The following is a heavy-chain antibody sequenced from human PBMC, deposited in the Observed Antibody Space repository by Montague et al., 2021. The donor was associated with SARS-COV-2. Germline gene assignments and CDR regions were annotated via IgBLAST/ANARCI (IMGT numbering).Heavy chain of an antibody. CDR2: IYYSGST. J-gene: IGHJ5*02. V-gene: IGHV4-39*01. CDR1: GGSISSSSYY. CDR3: ARQGDQLLLEYWFDP. D-gene: IGHD2-2*01. Sequence: SETLSLTCTVSGGSISSSSYYWGWIRQPPGKGLEWIGSIYYSGSTYYXPSLKGRVTISVDTSKNQFSLKQSPVTAADTAVYYCARQGDQLLLEYWFDPWGQGTLVTVSS.